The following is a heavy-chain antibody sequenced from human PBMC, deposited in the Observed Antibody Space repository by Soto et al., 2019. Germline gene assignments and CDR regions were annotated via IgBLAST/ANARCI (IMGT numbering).Heavy chain of an antibody. CDR3: ARAGGYSSWYFDY. CDR2: IYSGGST. J-gene: IGHJ4*02. Sequence: EVQLVESGGGLVQPGGSLRLSCAASGFTVSSNYMSWVRQAPGKGLEWVSVIYSGGSTYYADSVKGRFTISRDNSKNTLYLQMNSLRAEDTAVYYCARAGGYSSWYFDYWGQGTLVTVSS. D-gene: IGHD6-13*01. CDR1: GFTVSSNY. V-gene: IGHV3-66*01.